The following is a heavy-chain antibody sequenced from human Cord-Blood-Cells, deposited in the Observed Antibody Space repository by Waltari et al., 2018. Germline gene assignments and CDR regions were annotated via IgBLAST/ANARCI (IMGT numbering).Heavy chain of an antibody. CDR3: ERLPVVDCSGVICFFDY. CDR2: SNPYGSDN. Sequence: VQLVQSGAEVKMPGESLKLSCKRSGYSFTILWIGWVRQMPGKGLEWMGVSNPYGSDNSYTAASQGQHTLYADKPVSSAYGQWSRVKSSDAPMYYCERLPVVDCSGVICFFDYGGQRTLVSVS. D-gene: IGHD2-15*01. CDR1: GYSFTILW. V-gene: IGHV5-51*01. J-gene: IGHJ4*02.